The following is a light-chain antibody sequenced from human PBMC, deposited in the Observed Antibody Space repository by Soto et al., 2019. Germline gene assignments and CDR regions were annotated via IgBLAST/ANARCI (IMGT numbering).Light chain of an antibody. V-gene: IGKV4-1*01. Sequence: DIVMTQSPDSLAVSLGERATINCKSSQSVLYSSNNKNYLAWYQQKPGQPPKLLIYWASIRESGVPDRFSGSGSATEFSLTIISLQAGDVAVYYCQQYYITPPTFGQGTKVEIK. CDR1: QSVLYSSNNKNY. CDR2: WAS. J-gene: IGKJ1*01. CDR3: QQYYITPPT.